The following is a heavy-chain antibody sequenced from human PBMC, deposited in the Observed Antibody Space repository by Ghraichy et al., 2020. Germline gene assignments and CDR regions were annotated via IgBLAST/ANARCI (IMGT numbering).Heavy chain of an antibody. CDR2: ISSNGGST. D-gene: IGHD1-26*01. V-gene: IGHV3-64D*06. CDR1: GFTFSSYA. J-gene: IGHJ6*02. Sequence: GGSLRLSCSASGFTFSSYAMHWVRQAPGKGLEYVSAISSNGGSTYYADSVKGRFTISRDNSKNTLYLQMSSLRAEDTAVYYCVKEYAKWELPRGNYGMDVWGQGTTVTVSS. CDR3: VKEYAKWELPRGNYGMDV.